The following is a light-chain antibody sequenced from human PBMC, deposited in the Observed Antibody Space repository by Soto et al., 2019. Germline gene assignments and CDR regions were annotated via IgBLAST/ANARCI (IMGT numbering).Light chain of an antibody. CDR1: SSNIGSNS. Sequence: QTVVTQPPSASGTPGQRVTISCSGSSSNIGSNSVNWYQQLPGTAPKLLMYSNNQRPSGVPERFSGSKSGTSGSLAISGLQSEDEADYHCAAWDDSLNGVVFGGGTKLTVL. CDR3: AAWDDSLNGVV. V-gene: IGLV1-44*01. CDR2: SNN. J-gene: IGLJ3*02.